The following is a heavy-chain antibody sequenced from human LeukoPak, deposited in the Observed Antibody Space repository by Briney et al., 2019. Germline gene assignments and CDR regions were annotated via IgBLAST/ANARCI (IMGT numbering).Heavy chain of an antibody. D-gene: IGHD3-3*01. CDR2: IYHSGST. CDR3: ARHLKADFWSGYSFDP. J-gene: IGHJ5*02. V-gene: IGHV4-39*01. Sequence: PSETLSLTCTVSGGSISSSSYYWGWIRQPPGKGLEWIGSIYHSGSTYYNPSLKSRVTISVDTSKNQFSLKLSSVTAADTAVYYCARHLKADFWSGYSFDPWGQGTLVTVSS. CDR1: GGSISSSSYY.